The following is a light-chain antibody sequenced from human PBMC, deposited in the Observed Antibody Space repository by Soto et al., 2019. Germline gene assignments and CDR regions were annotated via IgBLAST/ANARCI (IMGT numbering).Light chain of an antibody. V-gene: IGLV7-46*01. CDR1: TGAVTSGHY. CDR2: DTS. J-gene: IGLJ1*01. Sequence: QAVVTQEPSLTVSPGGTVTLTCGSSTGAVTSGHYPYWFQQKPGQAPRTLIYDTSNKHSWTPARFSGSLLGGKAALALSGAQPGDEAEYYCLLSYSGSAGVFGTGTKLTVL. CDR3: LLSYSGSAGV.